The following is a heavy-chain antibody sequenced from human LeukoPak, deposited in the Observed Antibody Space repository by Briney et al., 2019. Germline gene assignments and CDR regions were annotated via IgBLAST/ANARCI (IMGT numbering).Heavy chain of an antibody. CDR1: GFTFSSYA. J-gene: IGHJ4*02. D-gene: IGHD3-10*01. CDR2: ISYDGSNK. V-gene: IGHV3-30*04. CDR3: AREGSRIGSENKNQCYFDY. Sequence: GGSLRLSCAASGFTFSSYAMHWVRQAPGKGLEWVAVISYDGSNKYYADSVKGRFTISRDNSKNTLYLQMNSLRAEDTAVYYCAREGSRIGSENKNQCYFDYWGQGTLVTVSS.